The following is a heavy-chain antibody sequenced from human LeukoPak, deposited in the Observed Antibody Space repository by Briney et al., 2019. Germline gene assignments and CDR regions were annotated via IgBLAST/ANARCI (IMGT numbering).Heavy chain of an antibody. D-gene: IGHD6-13*01. CDR3: AKDHSSSWTCYDY. J-gene: IGHJ4*02. CDR1: GFTFSSYA. CDR2: ISGGGGST. V-gene: IGHV3-23*01. Sequence: GGSLRLSCAASGFTFSSYAMSWVRQAPGKGLEWVSAISGGGGSTYYADSVKGRFTNSRDNSKNTLYLQMNSLRAEDTAVYYCAKDHSSSWTCYDYWGQGTLVTVSS.